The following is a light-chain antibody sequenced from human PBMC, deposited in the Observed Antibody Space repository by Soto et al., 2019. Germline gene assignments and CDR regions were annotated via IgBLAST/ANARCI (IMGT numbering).Light chain of an antibody. V-gene: IGKV3-20*01. CDR1: QSVSSSY. CDR3: QQYGGSRIT. Sequence: EIVLSQSPGTLSLSPGERATLSCRASQSVSSSYLAWYQQKPGQAPRLLIYGASSRATGIPDRFSGSGSGTAFPLTISRLEPEDFAVYYCQQYGGSRITFGQGTRLEMK. CDR2: GAS. J-gene: IGKJ5*01.